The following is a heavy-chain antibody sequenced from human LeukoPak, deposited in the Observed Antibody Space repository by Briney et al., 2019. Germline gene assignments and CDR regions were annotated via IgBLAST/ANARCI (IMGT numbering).Heavy chain of an antibody. J-gene: IGHJ4*02. D-gene: IGHD4-23*01. V-gene: IGHV3-30*02. CDR1: GFTFSNYG. CDR3: AKDQAGG. CDR2: IRSDGGEE. Sequence: GGSLRLSCTASGFTFSNYGMLWVRQAPGKGLDWVSFIRSDGGEEFYADPVKGRFTISRDNSKNMLYLHMNSLRLEDTAVYYCAKDQAGGWGQGTLVTVSS.